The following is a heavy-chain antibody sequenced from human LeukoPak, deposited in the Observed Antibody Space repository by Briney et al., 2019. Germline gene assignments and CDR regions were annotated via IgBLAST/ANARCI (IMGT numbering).Heavy chain of an antibody. Sequence: GGSLRLPCAASGFTFSNYWMHWVRQAPGKGLVWVSRINSDGSSTSYADSVKGRFTISRDNAKNTLYLQMNSLRAEDTAVYYCASIIPRKGSDYWGQGTLVTVSS. D-gene: IGHD3-10*01. CDR2: INSDGSST. CDR3: ASIIPRKGSDY. J-gene: IGHJ4*02. V-gene: IGHV3-74*01. CDR1: GFTFSNYW.